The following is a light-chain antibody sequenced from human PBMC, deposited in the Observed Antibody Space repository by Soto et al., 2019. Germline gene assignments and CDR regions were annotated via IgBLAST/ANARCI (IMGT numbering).Light chain of an antibody. CDR1: QSVSSS. J-gene: IGKJ1*01. CDR3: QQRYNWPLT. CDR2: GAS. V-gene: IGKV3-15*01. Sequence: EIVMTRSPATLSVSPGERATLSCRASQSVSSSLAWYQQKPGQAPRLLIYGASTRATGIPARFSGSGSGAEFTLTISSLEPEDFAIYYCQQRYNWPLTFGQGTKVDIK.